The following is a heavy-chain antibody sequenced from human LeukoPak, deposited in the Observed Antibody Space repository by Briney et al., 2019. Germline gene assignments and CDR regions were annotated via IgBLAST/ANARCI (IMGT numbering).Heavy chain of an antibody. CDR2: MQHDGSVI. CDR1: GFSFSDYG. Sequence: GGSVRLSCAASGFSFSDYGTHWVRQAPGKGLEWVAFMQHDGSVIFYADSVKGRFTISRDNSKNTVYLQMSSLRAEDAAVYYCAKVGENVLRIYPHSYYFDSWGQGTLVAVSS. V-gene: IGHV3-30*02. D-gene: IGHD2-15*01. J-gene: IGHJ4*02. CDR3: AKVGENVLRIYPHSYYFDS.